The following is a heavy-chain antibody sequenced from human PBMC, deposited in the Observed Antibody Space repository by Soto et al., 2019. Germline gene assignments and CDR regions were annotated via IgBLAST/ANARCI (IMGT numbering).Heavy chain of an antibody. J-gene: IGHJ2*01. V-gene: IGHV3-21*01. CDR3: ARPTYYDYILGSYRHEVGYFDL. CDR1: GFTFSSYS. Sequence: EVQLVESGGGLVKPGGSLRLSCAASGFTFSSYSMNWVRQAPGKGLEWVSSISSSSSYIYYADSVKGRFTISRDNAKNSLYLKMNSLRAEDTAVYYCARPTYYDYILGSYRHEVGYFDLWGRGTLVTVSS. D-gene: IGHD3-16*02. CDR2: ISSSSSYI.